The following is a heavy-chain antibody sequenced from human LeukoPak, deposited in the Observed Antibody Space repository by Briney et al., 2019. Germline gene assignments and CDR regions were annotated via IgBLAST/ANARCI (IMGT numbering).Heavy chain of an antibody. Sequence: GGSLRLSCAASGFTFSNAWMSWVRQAPGKGLEWVGRIKSKTDGGTTDYAAPVKGRFTISRDDSKNTLYLQMNSLKTEDTAVYYCTTDPWDVYDDAFDIWGQGTMVTVSS. V-gene: IGHV3-15*01. CDR2: IKSKTDGGTT. CDR1: GFTFSNAW. J-gene: IGHJ3*02. CDR3: TTDPWDVYDDAFDI. D-gene: IGHD1-14*01.